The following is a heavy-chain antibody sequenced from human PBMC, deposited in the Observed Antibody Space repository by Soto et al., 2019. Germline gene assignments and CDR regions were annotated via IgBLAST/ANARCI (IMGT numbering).Heavy chain of an antibody. V-gene: IGHV4-59*01. CDR1: ADSFSKYY. J-gene: IGHJ5*02. CDR2: IYYNGNT. CDR3: ASVKFGGIVLAP. D-gene: IGHD3-16*01. Sequence: SETLSLTCTVSADSFSKYYWTWIRQPPGKGLEWIGYIYYNGNTKYNPSLEGRLTISIDTSKKELSMKMTSVNAEDAAVYYCASVKFGGIVLAPWGKGTLVT.